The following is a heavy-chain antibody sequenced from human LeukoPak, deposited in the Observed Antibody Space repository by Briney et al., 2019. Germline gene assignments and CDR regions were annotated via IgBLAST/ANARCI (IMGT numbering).Heavy chain of an antibody. V-gene: IGHV3-74*01. J-gene: IGHJ4*02. CDR2: INNDGSTI. D-gene: IGHD2-15*01. Sequence: GGSLRLSRAASGFTFSSYWVHWVRQAPGKGLEWVSRINNDGSTINYADSVKGRFTISRDNAQNTLYLQMDSLRAEDTAIYFCARAGYYRFDYWGQGTLVTVSS. CDR3: ARAGYYRFDY. CDR1: GFTFSSYW.